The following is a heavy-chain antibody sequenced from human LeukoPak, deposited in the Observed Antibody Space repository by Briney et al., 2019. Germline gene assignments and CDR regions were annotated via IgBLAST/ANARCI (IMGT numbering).Heavy chain of an antibody. CDR3: ARDPARSYYFDY. CDR1: GFTVSSNY. J-gene: IGHJ4*02. V-gene: IGHV3-66*01. CDR2: MYSGGST. Sequence: PGGSLRLSCAASGFTVSSNYMSWVRQAPGKGLEWVSVMYSGGSTYYADSVKGRFTISRDNSKNTLYLQMNSLRAEDTAVYYCARDPARSYYFDYWGQGTLVTVSS.